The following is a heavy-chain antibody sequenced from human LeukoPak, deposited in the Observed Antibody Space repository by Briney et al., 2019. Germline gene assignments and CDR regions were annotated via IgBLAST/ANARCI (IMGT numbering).Heavy chain of an antibody. CDR1: GYTLTELS. CDR2: LDPEDGET. D-gene: IGHD6-19*01. J-gene: IGHJ3*02. CDR3: ARGYSSAPGGDAFDI. Sequence: GALVKVSCKVSGYTLTELSMHWVRQAPGKGLEWMGGLDPEDGETIYAQKFQGRVTMTTDTSTSTAYMELRSLRSDDTAVYYCARGYSSAPGGDAFDIWGQGTMVTVSS. V-gene: IGHV1-24*01.